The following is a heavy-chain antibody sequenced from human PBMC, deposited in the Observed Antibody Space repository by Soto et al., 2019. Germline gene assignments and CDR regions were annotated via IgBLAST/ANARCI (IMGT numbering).Heavy chain of an antibody. CDR3: ARYKGDYVWYYYYMDV. J-gene: IGHJ6*03. CDR1: GYTFTSYG. D-gene: IGHD4-17*01. Sequence: ASVTVSCKASGYTFTSYGISWVRQDPGQGLEWMGWISAYNGNTNYAQKLQGRVTMTTDTSTSTAYMELRSLRSDDTAVYYCARYKGDYVWYYYYMDVWGKGTTVTVSS. V-gene: IGHV1-18*01. CDR2: ISAYNGNT.